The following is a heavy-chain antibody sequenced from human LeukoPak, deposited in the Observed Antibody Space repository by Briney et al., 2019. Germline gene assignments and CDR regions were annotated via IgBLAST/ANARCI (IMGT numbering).Heavy chain of an antibody. D-gene: IGHD7-27*01. J-gene: IGHJ4*02. Sequence: SQTLSPTCAISGDSVSSNSAAWNWIRQSPSRGLEWLGRTYYRSKWFNNYAVSVKSRISINPDTSKNQFSLQLNSVTPDDTAVYYCARDQTGDLDFDYWGQGTLVTVSS. CDR2: TYYRSKWFN. V-gene: IGHV6-1*01. CDR3: ARDQTGDLDFDY. CDR1: GDSVSSNSAA.